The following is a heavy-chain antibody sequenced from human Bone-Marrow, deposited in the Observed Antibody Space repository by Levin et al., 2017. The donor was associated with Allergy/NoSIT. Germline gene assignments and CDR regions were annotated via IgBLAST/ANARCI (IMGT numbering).Heavy chain of an antibody. J-gene: IGHJ4*02. V-gene: IGHV3-23*01. D-gene: IGHD1-26*01. CDR3: AKDPLSGSYSLTPDYFDY. CDR2: ISGSGGIT. Sequence: GGSLRLSCAASGLTFSSYGMSWVRQAPGKGLEWVSSISGSGGITFYADSVMGRFTISRDNSKNTLYLQMDSLRAEDTAVYYCAKDPLSGSYSLTPDYFDYWGQGTLVTVSS. CDR1: GLTFSSYG.